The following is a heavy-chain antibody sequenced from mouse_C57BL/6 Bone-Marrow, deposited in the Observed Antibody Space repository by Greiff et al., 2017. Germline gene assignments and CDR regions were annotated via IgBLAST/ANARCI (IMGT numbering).Heavy chain of an antibody. CDR2: IDPETGGT. V-gene: IGHV1-15*01. CDR1: GYTFTDYE. CDR3: ARIPFTGP. D-gene: IGHD4-1*01. J-gene: IGHJ2*01. Sequence: VQLQQSGAELVRPGASVTLSCKASGYTFTDYEMHWVKQTPVHGLEWIGAIDPETGGTAYNQKFKGKAILTADKSSSTAYMALRSLTSEDSAVYYCARIPFTGPWGQGTTLTVSS.